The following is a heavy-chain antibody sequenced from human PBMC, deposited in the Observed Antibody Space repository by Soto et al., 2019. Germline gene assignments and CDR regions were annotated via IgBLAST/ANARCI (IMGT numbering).Heavy chain of an antibody. D-gene: IGHD3-3*01. CDR3: AKDGGGVITIHAGAAFDI. CDR2: ISGSGGST. Sequence: EVQLLESGGGLVQPGGSLRLSCAASGFTFSSYAMSWVRQAPGKGLEWVSAISGSGGSTYYADSVKGRFTISRDNSKNTLYLQMNSLRAEDTAVYYCAKDGGGVITIHAGAAFDIWGQGTMVTVSS. J-gene: IGHJ3*02. CDR1: GFTFSSYA. V-gene: IGHV3-23*01.